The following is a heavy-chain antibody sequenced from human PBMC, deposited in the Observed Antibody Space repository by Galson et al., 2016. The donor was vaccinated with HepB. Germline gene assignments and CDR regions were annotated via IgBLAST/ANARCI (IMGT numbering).Heavy chain of an antibody. V-gene: IGHV3-23*01. CDR3: AKDLASTSSYPGDV. D-gene: IGHD2-2*01. CDR2: ISGNGGTT. J-gene: IGHJ6*02. Sequence: SLRLSCAASGFTFSSYAMSWVRQAPGKGLEWVSAISGNGGTTYYADSVKGRFTISRDNSKNTLYLRMNGLRAEDTAVYYCAKDLASTSSYPGDVWGQGTTVTVSS. CDR1: GFTFSSYA.